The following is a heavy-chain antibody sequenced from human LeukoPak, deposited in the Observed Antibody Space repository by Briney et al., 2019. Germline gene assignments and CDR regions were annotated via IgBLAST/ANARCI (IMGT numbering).Heavy chain of an antibody. Sequence: PSETLSLTCTVSGGSISSYYWSWIRQPPGKGLEWIGYIYYSGSTNYNPSLKSRVTISVDTSKNQFSLKLSSVTAADTAVYYCARGYYYGVYGMAVWGQGTTVTVSS. CDR3: ARGYYYGVYGMAV. V-gene: IGHV4-59*01. D-gene: IGHD3-10*01. CDR1: GGSISSYY. CDR2: IYYSGST. J-gene: IGHJ6*02.